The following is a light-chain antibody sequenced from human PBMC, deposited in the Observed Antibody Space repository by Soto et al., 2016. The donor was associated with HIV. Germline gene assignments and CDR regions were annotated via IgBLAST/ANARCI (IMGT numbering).Light chain of an antibody. Sequence: SYILTQPPSVSVAPGKTARITCGGDNIGIKNVHWYQQKPGQAPILVVYDDRERPSGIPERFTGSKSGNTATLTISRVEAGDEADYYCQVWDSSHDLLVAFGGGTKLTVL. V-gene: IGLV3-21*03. CDR3: QVWDSSHDLLVA. CDR1: NIGIKN. CDR2: DDR. J-gene: IGLJ2*01.